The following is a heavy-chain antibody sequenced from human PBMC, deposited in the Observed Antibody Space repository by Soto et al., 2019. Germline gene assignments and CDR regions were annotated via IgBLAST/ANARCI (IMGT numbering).Heavy chain of an antibody. V-gene: IGHV3-74*01. D-gene: IGHD1-1*01. CDR1: GFTFSSYW. CDR3: ARVGTGNWYFDL. Sequence: EVQLVESGGGLVQPGESLRLSCAASGFTFSSYWMHWVRQAPGKGLVWVSRINSDGSTRSYADSVKGRFTISRDNAKNTLYLQMNNLGAEDTAVYYCARVGTGNWYFDLWGRGTLVTVSS. J-gene: IGHJ2*01. CDR2: INSDGSTR.